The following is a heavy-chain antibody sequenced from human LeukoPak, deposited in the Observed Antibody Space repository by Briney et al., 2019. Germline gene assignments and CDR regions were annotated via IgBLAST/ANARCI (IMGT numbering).Heavy chain of an antibody. D-gene: IGHD2-2*01. V-gene: IGHV3-53*01. CDR3: GRREGVQLLSGHMVV. CDR2: ISNSGGT. CDR1: RLFFRMNY. Sequence: GGSLSLSCTPSRLFFRMNYMSWVRQSTGEALVWVSVISNSGGTTYDASVKGRLTISRDNNNNTLYVQKNSRRAEDTAVYYCGRREGVQLLSGHMVVWGKGTTVTVSS. J-gene: IGHJ6*03.